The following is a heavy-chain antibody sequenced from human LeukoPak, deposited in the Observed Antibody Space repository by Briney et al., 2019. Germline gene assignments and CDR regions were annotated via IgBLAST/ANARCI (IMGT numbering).Heavy chain of an antibody. J-gene: IGHJ4*02. D-gene: IGHD3-22*01. CDR3: AYDSSGYFLDY. Sequence: ASVKASCKASGYTFTSYYMHWVRQAPGQGLEWMGIINPSGGSTSYAQKFQGRVTMTRDTSTSTVYMELSSLRSEDTAVYYCAYDSSGYFLDYWGQGTLVTVSS. CDR1: GYTFTSYY. V-gene: IGHV1-46*01. CDR2: INPSGGST.